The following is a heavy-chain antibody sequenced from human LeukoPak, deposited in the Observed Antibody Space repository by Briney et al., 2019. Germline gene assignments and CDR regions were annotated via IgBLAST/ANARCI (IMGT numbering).Heavy chain of an antibody. J-gene: IGHJ4*02. D-gene: IGHD2-2*01. CDR1: GCTVSSNY. CDR3: AQDIVVVPAVPPGY. Sequence: GGSLRLSCAASGCTVSSNYMSWVRQAPGKGLEWVSVIYSGGSTYYADSVKGRFAISRDNSKNTLYLQMNSLRAEDTAVYYCAQDIVVVPAVPPGYWGQGTLVTVSS. CDR2: IYSGGST. V-gene: IGHV3-53*05.